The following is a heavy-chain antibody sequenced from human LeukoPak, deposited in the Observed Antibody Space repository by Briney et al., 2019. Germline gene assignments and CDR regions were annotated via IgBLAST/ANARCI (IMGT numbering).Heavy chain of an antibody. D-gene: IGHD2/OR15-2a*01. CDR2: ISAYNGNT. V-gene: IGHV1-18*01. CDR3: ARGFFLPLSQHRAFDI. CDR1: GYTFTSYG. J-gene: IGHJ3*02. Sequence: GASVKVSCKASGYTFTSYGISWVRQAPGQGLEWMGWISAYNGNTNYAQKLQGRVTMTTDTSTSTAYMELRSLRSDDTAVYYCARGFFLPLSQHRAFDIWGQGTMVTVSS.